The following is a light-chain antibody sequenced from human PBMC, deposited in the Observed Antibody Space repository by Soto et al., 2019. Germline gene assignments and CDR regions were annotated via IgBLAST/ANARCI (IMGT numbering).Light chain of an antibody. CDR1: QGISNY. CDR3: QKYNNAPRT. CDR2: AAS. Sequence: DIQMTQSPSSLSASVGDTVNITCRASQGISNYLDWYQQKPGQVPNLLIYAASTLQSVVPSRFSGSGSGTDFTLTISRLRAEDVATYYCQKYNNAPRTFGQGTKVEI. V-gene: IGKV1-27*01. J-gene: IGKJ1*01.